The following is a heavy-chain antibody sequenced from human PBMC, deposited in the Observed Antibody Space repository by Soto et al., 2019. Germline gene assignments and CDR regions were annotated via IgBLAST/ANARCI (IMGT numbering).Heavy chain of an antibody. D-gene: IGHD1-26*01. CDR2: MQPSTGRT. J-gene: IGHJ4*02. V-gene: IGHV1-8*01. Sequence: ASVKVSCKASGYSFTSLDINWVRQTAGQGLEWMGWMQPSTGRTGYAQKFQGRVTMTRDTSINTAYMELTTLTSEDTAFYYCARGVSEGVDYWGQGTLVTVSS. CDR1: GYSFTSLD. CDR3: ARGVSEGVDY.